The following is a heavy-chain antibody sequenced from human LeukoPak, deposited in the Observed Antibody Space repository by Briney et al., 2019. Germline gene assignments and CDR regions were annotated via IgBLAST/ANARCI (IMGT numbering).Heavy chain of an antibody. D-gene: IGHD6-19*01. J-gene: IGHJ3*02. CDR3: AKVRAQWLDDAFDI. CDR2: ISAYNGNT. Sequence: ASVKVSCKASGYTFTSYGISWVRQAPGQGLEWMGWISAYNGNTNYAQKLQGRVTMTTDTSTSTAYMELRSLRSDDTAVYYCAKVRAQWLDDAFDIWGQGTMVTVSS. CDR1: GYTFTSYG. V-gene: IGHV1-18*01.